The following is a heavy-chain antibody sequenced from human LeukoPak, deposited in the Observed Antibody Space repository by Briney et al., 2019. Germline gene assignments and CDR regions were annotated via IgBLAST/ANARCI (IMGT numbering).Heavy chain of an antibody. CDR3: ARWGDVRATFDI. CDR1: GFTFSSYR. D-gene: IGHD3-10*01. Sequence: PGGSLSLSWPASGFTFSSYRMNWSRRAPGKGLEWVSSISSSSSYIYYADSVKGRFTISGDNAKNSLYLQMNSLRAEDTAVYYCARWGDVRATFDIWGQGTMVTVSS. J-gene: IGHJ3*02. CDR2: ISSSSSYI. V-gene: IGHV3-21*01.